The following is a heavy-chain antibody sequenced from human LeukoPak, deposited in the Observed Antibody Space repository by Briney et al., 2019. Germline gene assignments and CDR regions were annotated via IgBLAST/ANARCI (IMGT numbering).Heavy chain of an antibody. J-gene: IGHJ5*02. CDR2: IYYSGST. CDR3: ARSLNVEPRPGGYSGSYYAWFDP. CDR1: GGSISSYY. V-gene: IGHV4-59*08. D-gene: IGHD3-10*01. Sequence: SETLSLTCTVSGGSISSYYWSWIRQPPGKGLEWIGYIYYSGSTNYNPSLKSRVTISVDTSKNQFSLKLSSVTAADTAVYYCARSLNVEPRPGGYSGSYYAWFDPWGQGTLVTVSS.